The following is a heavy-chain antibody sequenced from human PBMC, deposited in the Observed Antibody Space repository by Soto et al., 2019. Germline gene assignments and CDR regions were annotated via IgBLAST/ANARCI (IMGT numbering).Heavy chain of an antibody. V-gene: IGHV3-15*01. J-gene: IGHJ5*02. Sequence: EVRLVESGGGFVKPGGSLRLCCAASGITFSTAWMGWVRQAPGKGLEWVARLKSKGAGGTSDYAAPVKGRFSISRDESKNTMYLQMNSLRTEDTAVYHCTTDGGVSAYPLFWAWGQGTLVTVSS. CDR2: LKSKGAGGTS. CDR3: TTDGGVSAYPLFWA. CDR1: GITFSTAW. D-gene: IGHD3-3*01.